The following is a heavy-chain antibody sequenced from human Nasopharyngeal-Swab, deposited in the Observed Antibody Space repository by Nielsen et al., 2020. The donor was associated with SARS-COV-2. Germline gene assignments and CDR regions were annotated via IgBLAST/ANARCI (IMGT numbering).Heavy chain of an antibody. CDR1: GFTFNNYN. V-gene: IGHV3-21*05. CDR3: ARDGLDYDFWSAYFMDV. Sequence: GESLKISCAASGFTFNNYNFNWVRQAPGKGLECISYISSSGNNIHYADSVKGRFTISRDNAKNSLYLQMNSLRAEDTAVYYCARDGLDYDFWSAYFMDVWGQGTTVTVSS. J-gene: IGHJ6*02. CDR2: ISSSGNNI. D-gene: IGHD3-3*01.